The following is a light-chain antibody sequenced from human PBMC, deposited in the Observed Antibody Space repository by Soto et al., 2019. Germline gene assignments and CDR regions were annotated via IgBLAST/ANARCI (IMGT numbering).Light chain of an antibody. CDR1: QSVSSSY. CDR2: GAS. Sequence: EIVLTQSPGTLSLSPGESATLSCRASQSVSSSYLAWYQQKPGQAPRLLIYGASSRATGIPDRFSGSGSGTDFTLTISRLEPEDFAVYYCQQYGGAFGPGTKVDIK. J-gene: IGKJ3*01. V-gene: IGKV3-20*01. CDR3: QQYGGA.